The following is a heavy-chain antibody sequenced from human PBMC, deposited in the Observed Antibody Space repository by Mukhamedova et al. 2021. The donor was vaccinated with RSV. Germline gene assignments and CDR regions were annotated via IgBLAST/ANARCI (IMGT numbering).Heavy chain of an antibody. CDR2: IYYSGST. V-gene: IGHV4-59*08. D-gene: IGHD5-12*01. J-gene: IGHJ4*02. Sequence: GLEWIGYIYYSGSTNYNPSLKSRVTISVDTSKNQFSLKLSSVTAADTAVYYCARHKGEDPDIVATTFDYWGQGTLVTVSS. CDR3: ARHKGEDPDIVATTFDY.